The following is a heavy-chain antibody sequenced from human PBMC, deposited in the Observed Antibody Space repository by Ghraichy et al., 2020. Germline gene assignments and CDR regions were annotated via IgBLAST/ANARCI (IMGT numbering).Heavy chain of an antibody. D-gene: IGHD1-7*01. Sequence: GESLNISCATSGFTFTSYWMSWVRQAPGKGLEWVASIKQDGRERFYVDSVKGRFTISRDNAKNSLYVQMNSLRADDTAVYYCARVPGTERFFDYWGQGTLVTVSS. CDR1: GFTFTSYW. CDR3: ARVPGTERFFDY. J-gene: IGHJ4*02. CDR2: IKQDGRER. V-gene: IGHV3-7*01.